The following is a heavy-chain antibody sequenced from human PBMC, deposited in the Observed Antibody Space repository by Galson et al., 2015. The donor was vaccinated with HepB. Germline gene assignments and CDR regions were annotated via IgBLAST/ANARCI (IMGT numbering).Heavy chain of an antibody. J-gene: IGHJ6*02. V-gene: IGHV1-69*13. CDR2: IIPIFGTA. CDR3: ARSGYSSSWYTRGDYGMDV. D-gene: IGHD6-13*01. Sequence: SVKVSCKASGGTFSSYAISWVRQAPGQGLEWMGGIIPIFGTANYAQKFQGRVTITADESTSTAYMELSSLRSEDTAVYYCARSGYSSSWYTRGDYGMDVWGQGTTVTVSS. CDR1: GGTFSSYA.